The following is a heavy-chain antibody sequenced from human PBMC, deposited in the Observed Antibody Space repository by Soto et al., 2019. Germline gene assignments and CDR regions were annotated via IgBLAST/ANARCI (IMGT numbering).Heavy chain of an antibody. CDR2: IYYSGST. CDR1: GGSISSGEYF. Sequence: KPSETLSLTCTVSGGSISSGEYFWSWIRQPPGKGLEWIAYIYYSGSTYYNPSLKSRVTISVDTSKNQFSLKLSSVTAADTAVYYCARVLQLWLNAFDIWGQGTMVTVSS. V-gene: IGHV4-30-4*01. CDR3: ARVLQLWLNAFDI. J-gene: IGHJ3*02. D-gene: IGHD5-18*01.